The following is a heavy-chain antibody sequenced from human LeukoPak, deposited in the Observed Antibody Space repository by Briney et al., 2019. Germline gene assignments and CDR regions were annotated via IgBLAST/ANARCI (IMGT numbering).Heavy chain of an antibody. V-gene: IGHV3-23*01. D-gene: IGHD3-22*01. CDR1: GFTFSSYA. J-gene: IGHJ6*03. CDR2: ISGSGGST. Sequence: GGSLRLSCAASGFTFSSYAMSWVRQAPGKGLEWVSAISGSGGSTYYADSVKGRFTISRDNSKNTLYLQMNSLRAEDTAVYYCARDYYDSSGYYYGGYYYYYYMDVWGKGTTVTVSS. CDR3: ARDYYDSSGYYYGGYYYYYYMDV.